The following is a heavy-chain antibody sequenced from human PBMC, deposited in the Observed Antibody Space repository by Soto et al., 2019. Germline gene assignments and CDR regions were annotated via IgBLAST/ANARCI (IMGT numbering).Heavy chain of an antibody. D-gene: IGHD3-22*01. V-gene: IGHV4-30-4*01. CDR1: GGSISSGDYY. Sequence: KPSETLSLTCTVSGGSISSGDYYWSWIRQPPGKGLEWIGYIYYSGSTYYNPSLKSRVTISVDTSKNQFSLKLSSVTAADTAVYYCARGFRLYYYDSSGNDAFDIWGQGTMVTVSS. J-gene: IGHJ3*02. CDR3: ARGFRLYYYDSSGNDAFDI. CDR2: IYYSGST.